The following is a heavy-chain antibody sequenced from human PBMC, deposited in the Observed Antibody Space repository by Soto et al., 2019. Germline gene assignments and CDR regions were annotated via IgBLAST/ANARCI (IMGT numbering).Heavy chain of an antibody. D-gene: IGHD5-18*01. V-gene: IGHV5-10-1*01. Sequence: PGESLKISCQGSGYSFTSYWISWVRQMPGKGLEWMGRIDPSDSYTNYSPSFQGHVTISADKSISTAYLQWSSLKASDTAMYYCARLLLVDTSGTPYYYYGMDVWGQGTTVTVSS. CDR1: GYSFTSYW. CDR3: ARLLLVDTSGTPYYYYGMDV. CDR2: IDPSDSYT. J-gene: IGHJ6*02.